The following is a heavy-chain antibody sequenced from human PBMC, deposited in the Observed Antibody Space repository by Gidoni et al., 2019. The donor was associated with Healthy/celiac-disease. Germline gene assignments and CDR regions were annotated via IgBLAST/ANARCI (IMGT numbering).Heavy chain of an antibody. CDR3: ARTTAAATLYYYYYGMDV. CDR1: GYTFTGYE. D-gene: IGHD2-15*01. CDR2: INPNRGGT. Sequence: QVQLVQSGAEVKKPGASVKVACKASGYTFTGYEMHWVRQAPGQGLEWMGWINPNRGGTNYAPKFPGRVTMTRDTSISTAYMELSRLRSDDTAVYYCARTTAAATLYYYYYGMDVWGQGTTVTVSS. J-gene: IGHJ6*02. V-gene: IGHV1-2*02.